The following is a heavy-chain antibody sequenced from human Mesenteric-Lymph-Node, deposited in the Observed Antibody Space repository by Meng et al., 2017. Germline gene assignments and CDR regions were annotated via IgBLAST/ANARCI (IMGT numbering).Heavy chain of an antibody. J-gene: IGHJ4*02. CDR1: CYTFTHYG. D-gene: IGHD3-22*01. CDR3: ARVSDDYDRTGYYNFDY. Sequence: QGQLVQPGAEVKKPGASMKVACKASCYTFTHYGISWVRPAPGQGLEWMGWISAYNGNTNYAQKLQGRVTMTTDTSMITAYMELRSLRSDDTAVYYCARVSDDYDRTGYYNFDYWGQGTLVTVSS. V-gene: IGHV1-18*01. CDR2: ISAYNGNT.